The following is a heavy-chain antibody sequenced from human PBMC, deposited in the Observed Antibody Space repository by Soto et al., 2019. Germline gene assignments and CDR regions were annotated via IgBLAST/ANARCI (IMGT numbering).Heavy chain of an antibody. CDR3: ARTPSLETGSTEFDY. CDR2: IYYSGST. J-gene: IGHJ4*02. Sequence: SATLSLTCTVSGGSISSGGYHWSWIRQHPGKGLEWIGYIYYSGSTYYNPSLKSRVIISVDTSKNQFSLELSSVTAADTAVYYCARTPSLETGSTEFDYWGQGTLVTVSS. V-gene: IGHV4-31*03. CDR1: GGSISSGGYH. D-gene: IGHD3-10*01.